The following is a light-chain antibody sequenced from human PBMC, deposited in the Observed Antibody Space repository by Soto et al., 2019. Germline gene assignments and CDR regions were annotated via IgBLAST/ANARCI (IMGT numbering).Light chain of an antibody. Sequence: QSALTQPASVSGSPGQSIAISCTGTSSYVGIYNYVSWYQQHPGKVPKLIIYEVTNRPSGVSNRFSGSKSGNTASLIISGLQAEDEADYYCTSYTTSSTRVFGTGTKVTVL. CDR3: TSYTTSSTRV. J-gene: IGLJ1*01. CDR2: EVT. CDR1: SSYVGIYNY. V-gene: IGLV2-14*01.